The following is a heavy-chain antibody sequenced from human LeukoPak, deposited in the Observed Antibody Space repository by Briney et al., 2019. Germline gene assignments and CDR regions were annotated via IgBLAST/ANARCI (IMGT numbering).Heavy chain of an antibody. CDR3: ARGKTGTMVWGVKDY. CDR1: GGSIRSYY. CDR2: IYYSGST. Sequence: NPSETLSLTCTVSGGSIRSYYWSWIRQPPGKGLEWIGYIYYSGSTNYNPSLKSRVTISVDTSKNQFSLKLSSVTAADTAVYFCARGKTGTMVWGVKDYWGQGTLVTVSS. J-gene: IGHJ4*02. V-gene: IGHV4-59*12. D-gene: IGHD3-10*01.